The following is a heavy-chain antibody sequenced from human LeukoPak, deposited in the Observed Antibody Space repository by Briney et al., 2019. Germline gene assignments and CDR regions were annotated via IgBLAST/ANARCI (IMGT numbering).Heavy chain of an antibody. CDR2: ISSSSSYI. D-gene: IGHD3-10*01. Sequence: KPGGSLRLSCAASGFTFSSYSMNWVRQAPGKGLEWVSSISSSSSYIYYADSVKGRFTISRDNAKNSLCLQMNSLRAEDTAVYYCARDVVVRGVMGNWFDPWGQGTLVTVSS. CDR1: GFTFSSYS. V-gene: IGHV3-21*01. CDR3: ARDVVVRGVMGNWFDP. J-gene: IGHJ5*02.